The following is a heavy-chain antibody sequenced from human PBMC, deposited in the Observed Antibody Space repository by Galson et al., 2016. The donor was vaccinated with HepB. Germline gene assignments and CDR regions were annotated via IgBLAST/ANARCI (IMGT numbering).Heavy chain of an antibody. Sequence: SLRLSCAASGFTFSNYYMHWVRQAPGRGLEWVSSISSSSKYIYYADSMKGRLTISRDNANNSLFLQMESRRADDTAVYYCARDRGKAAGGWFDPWGQGTQVTVSS. D-gene: IGHD6-13*01. V-gene: IGHV3-21*01. J-gene: IGHJ5*02. CDR1: GFTFSNYY. CDR3: ARDRGKAAGGWFDP. CDR2: ISSSSKYI.